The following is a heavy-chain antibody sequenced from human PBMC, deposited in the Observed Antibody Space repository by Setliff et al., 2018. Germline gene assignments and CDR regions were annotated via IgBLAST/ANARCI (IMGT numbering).Heavy chain of an antibody. V-gene: IGHV4-34*01. CDR2: INRRGSS. Sequence: SETLSLTCTVSGGSFSGYYWNWIRQPPGKGLEWIGEINRRGSSKYNPSLKSRVTISVDTSKNQFSLKLDSVIVADTAVYYCASNPFNSGPPYYFDYWGQGTLVTVSS. CDR3: ASNPFNSGPPYYFDY. D-gene: IGHD6-19*01. J-gene: IGHJ4*02. CDR1: GGSFSGYY.